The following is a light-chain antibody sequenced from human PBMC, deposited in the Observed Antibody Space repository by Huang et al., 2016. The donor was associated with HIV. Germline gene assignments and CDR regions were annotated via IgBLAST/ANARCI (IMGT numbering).Light chain of an antibody. CDR2: SAS. CDR1: QSVNTN. V-gene: IGKV3-15*01. J-gene: IGKJ1*01. CDR3: HQYNDWPRT. Sequence: VMTQSPATLPVSPGDRATLSCRARQSVNTNLAWYQKKPGQAPRLLSYSASTRVTGIPARFSGSGSGTNFTLSISSLQSEDFALYYCHQYNDWPRTFGQGTKVEVK.